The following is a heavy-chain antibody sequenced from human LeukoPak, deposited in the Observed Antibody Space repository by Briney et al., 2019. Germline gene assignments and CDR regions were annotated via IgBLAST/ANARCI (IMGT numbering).Heavy chain of an antibody. Sequence: SETLSLTCAVSGYSISSGYYWGWIRQPPGKGLEGIGSIYHSGTTHYNPSLQRRVTISVDTSKNQFSLKLSSVTAADTAIYYCARVLGGSSPFDYWGQGTLVTVSS. V-gene: IGHV4-38-2*01. J-gene: IGHJ4*02. CDR2: IYHSGTT. CDR3: ARVLGGSSPFDY. D-gene: IGHD1-26*01. CDR1: GYSISSGYY.